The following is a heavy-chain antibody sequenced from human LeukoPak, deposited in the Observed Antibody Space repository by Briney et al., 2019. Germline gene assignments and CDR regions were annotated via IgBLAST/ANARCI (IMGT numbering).Heavy chain of an antibody. Sequence: ASVKVSCKASGYTFTSYAMHWVRQAPGQRLEWMGWINAGNGNTKYSQKFQGGVTITRDTSASTAYMELSSLRSEDTAVYYCARGSNWNDEGGWFDPWGQGTLVTVSS. CDR1: GYTFTSYA. J-gene: IGHJ5*02. D-gene: IGHD1-1*01. CDR3: ARGSNWNDEGGWFDP. V-gene: IGHV1-3*01. CDR2: INAGNGNT.